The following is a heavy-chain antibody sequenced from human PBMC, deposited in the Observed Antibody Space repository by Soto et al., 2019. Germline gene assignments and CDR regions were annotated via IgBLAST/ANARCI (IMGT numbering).Heavy chain of an antibody. J-gene: IGHJ4*02. CDR3: AHTAASGGYWETFNY. CDR1: VFSLRTSGVG. V-gene: IGHV2-5*02. CDR2: IYRDDDK. Sequence: QITLKESGPTLVKPTQTLTLTCTVYVFSLRTSGVGVGWFRQPPGKALEWLALIYRDDDKRYRPSLKSRLTLTKDHSKSQVVLTMTNMDPVDTATYFCAHTAASGGYWETFNYWGQGTLVTFSS. D-gene: IGHD2-15*01.